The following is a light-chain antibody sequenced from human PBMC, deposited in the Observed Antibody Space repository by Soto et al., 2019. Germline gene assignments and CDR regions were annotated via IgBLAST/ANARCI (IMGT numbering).Light chain of an antibody. CDR1: QGIRDY. CDR3: QQYHTSPRT. J-gene: IGKJ2*02. CDR2: GAS. Sequence: DIQMTQSPSSLSASVGDRVTINCRACQGIRDYLAWFQQKPGKASKSLIYGASSLQSGVPSKFSGGGSGTEFTLTISSLQPEDFATYYCQQYHTSPRTFGQGTKLEIK. V-gene: IGKV1-16*02.